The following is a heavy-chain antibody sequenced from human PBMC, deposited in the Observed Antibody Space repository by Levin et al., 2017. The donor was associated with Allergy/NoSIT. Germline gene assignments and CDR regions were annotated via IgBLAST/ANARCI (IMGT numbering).Heavy chain of an antibody. Sequence: SCAASGFTFSSYAMSWVRQAPGKGLEWVSAISGSGGSTYYADSVKGRFTISRDNSKNTLYLQMNSLRAEDTAVYYCANSLGVATIFTDTAMVTEDVWGQGTTVTVSS. J-gene: IGHJ6*02. CDR2: ISGSGGST. D-gene: IGHD5-18*01. CDR3: ANSLGVATIFTDTAMVTEDV. V-gene: IGHV3-23*01. CDR1: GFTFSSYA.